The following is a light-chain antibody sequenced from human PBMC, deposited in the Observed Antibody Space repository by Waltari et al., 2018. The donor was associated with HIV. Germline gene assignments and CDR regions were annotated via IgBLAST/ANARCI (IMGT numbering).Light chain of an antibody. J-gene: IGKJ5*01. V-gene: IGKV1-27*01. Sequence: DTQMIQAPSSLSAFVGDRVTFSCRASQGISNYVAWYQQKPGKIPRLLIYAASTLQEGVPSRVSGSGFGTDCTLTINSLQPEDVATYYCQKYNSAPLTFGQGTRLEIK. CDR3: QKYNSAPLT. CDR1: QGISNY. CDR2: AAS.